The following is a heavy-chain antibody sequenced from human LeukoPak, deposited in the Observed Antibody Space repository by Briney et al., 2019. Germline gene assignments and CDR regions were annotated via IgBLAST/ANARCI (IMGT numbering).Heavy chain of an antibody. J-gene: IGHJ4*02. D-gene: IGHD6-13*01. CDR3: ARDKERLAAAAGIFDY. Sequence: PGGSLRLSCAASGFTFSSYAMHWVRQAPGKGLEWVAVISYDGSNKYYADSVKGRFTISRDNSKNTLYLQMNSLRAEDTAVYYCARDKERLAAAAGIFDYWGQGTLVTVSS. CDR1: GFTFSSYA. V-gene: IGHV3-30*04. CDR2: ISYDGSNK.